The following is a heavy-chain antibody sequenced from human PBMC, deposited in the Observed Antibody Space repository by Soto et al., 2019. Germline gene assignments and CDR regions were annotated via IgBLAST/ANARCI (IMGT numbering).Heavy chain of an antibody. CDR1: GYTFTSYA. V-gene: IGHV1-3*01. Sequence: QVQLVQSGAEVKKPGASVKVSCKASGYTFTSYAMYWVRQAPGQRLEWMGWINAGNGNTKYSQKFQGRVTITRDTSASAAYMELSSLRSEDTAVYYCARDLGFGVSDYWGQGTLVTVSS. D-gene: IGHD3-10*01. CDR2: INAGNGNT. CDR3: ARDLGFGVSDY. J-gene: IGHJ4*02.